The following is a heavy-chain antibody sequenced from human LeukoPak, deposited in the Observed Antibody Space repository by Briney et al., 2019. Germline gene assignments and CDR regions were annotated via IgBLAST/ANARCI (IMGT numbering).Heavy chain of an antibody. CDR1: GDSISTSNSY. V-gene: IGHV4-39*07. J-gene: IGHJ4*02. CDR2: IYYSGNT. D-gene: IGHD3-22*01. Sequence: SETLSLTCAVSGDSISTSNSYWGWIRRPPGKGLEWVGSIYYSGNTYYNPSLKSRVTISVDTSKNQFSLKLSSVTAADTAVYYCARMPDYYDTSGYYLDYWGQGTLVTVSS. CDR3: ARMPDYYDTSGYYLDY.